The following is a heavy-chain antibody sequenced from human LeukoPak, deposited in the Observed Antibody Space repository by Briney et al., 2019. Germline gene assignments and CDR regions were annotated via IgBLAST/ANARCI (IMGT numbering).Heavy chain of an antibody. CDR3: ARAGYCSSTSCYGAFDI. J-gene: IGHJ3*02. V-gene: IGHV4-4*07. CDR2: IYTSGST. Sequence: SETLSLTCAVSGGSLGSYYWSWIRQPAGKGLEWIGRIYTSGSTNYNPSLKSRVTISVDTSKNQFSLKLSSVTAADTAVYYCARAGYCSSTSCYGAFDIWGQGTMVTVSS. D-gene: IGHD2-2*01. CDR1: GGSLGSYY.